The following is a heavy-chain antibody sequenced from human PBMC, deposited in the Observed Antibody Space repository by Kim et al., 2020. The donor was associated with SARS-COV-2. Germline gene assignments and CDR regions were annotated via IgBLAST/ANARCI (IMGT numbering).Heavy chain of an antibody. V-gene: IGHV4-34*01. CDR3: ARCVGRLNFDY. Sequence: SETLSLTCAVYGGSFSGYYWSWIRQPPGKGLEWIGEINHSGSTNYNPSLKSRVTISVDTSKNQFSLKLSSVTAADTAVYYCARCVGRLNFDYWGQGTLVTVSS. J-gene: IGHJ4*02. CDR1: GGSFSGYY. CDR2: INHSGST. D-gene: IGHD1-26*01.